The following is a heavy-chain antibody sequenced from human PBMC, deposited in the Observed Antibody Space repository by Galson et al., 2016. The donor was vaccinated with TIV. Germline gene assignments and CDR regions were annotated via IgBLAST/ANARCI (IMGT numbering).Heavy chain of an antibody. CDR3: ARERGPSLRYFDWLKNYSLDV. CDR2: IWFDGGNK. CDR1: GFTFSLYG. D-gene: IGHD3-9*01. J-gene: IGHJ6*02. Sequence: LRLSCAASGFTFSLYGMHWVRQAPGKGLEWVAVIWFDGGNKYYADSVKGRFTLSRDNSQNTLYLQMSSLRAEDTAVYYCARERGPSLRYFDWLKNYSLDVWGQGTTVTVSS. V-gene: IGHV3-33*01.